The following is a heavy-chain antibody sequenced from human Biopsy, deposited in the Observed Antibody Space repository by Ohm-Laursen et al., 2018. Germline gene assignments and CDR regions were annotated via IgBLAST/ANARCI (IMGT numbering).Heavy chain of an antibody. Sequence: GTLSLTCAVSGGSISNYFWTWIRQPPGKGLEWIGYFRFEDRTSYNSSLKSRVTISADTSKNQFSLRLSSVTAADTAVYYCALGGGSYVNFDYWGQGTLVTVSS. V-gene: IGHV4-59*01. D-gene: IGHD1-26*01. CDR1: GGSISNYF. CDR3: ALGGGSYVNFDY. J-gene: IGHJ4*02. CDR2: FRFEDRT.